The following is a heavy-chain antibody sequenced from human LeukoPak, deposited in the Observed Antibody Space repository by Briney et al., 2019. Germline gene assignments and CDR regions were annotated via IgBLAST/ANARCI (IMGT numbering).Heavy chain of an antibody. CDR3: ARGPILRFLEWSDWYLDL. Sequence: PSETLSLTCAVSGYSISSGYYWGWIRQPAGKGLEWIGRIYTSGSTNYNPSLKSRVTMSVDTSKNQFSLKLSSVTAADTAVYYCARGPILRFLEWSDWYLDLWGRGTLVTVSS. CDR1: GYSISSGYY. D-gene: IGHD3-3*01. V-gene: IGHV4-4*07. J-gene: IGHJ2*01. CDR2: IYTSGST.